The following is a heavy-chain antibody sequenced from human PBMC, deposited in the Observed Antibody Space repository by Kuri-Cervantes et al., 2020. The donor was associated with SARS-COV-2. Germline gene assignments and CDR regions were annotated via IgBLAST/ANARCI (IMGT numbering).Heavy chain of an antibody. J-gene: IGHJ4*02. Sequence: LSLTCAVSGFTFSSYAMHWVRQAPGKGLEWVAVISYDGSNKYYADSVKGRFTISRDNSKNTLYLQMNSLRAEDTAVYYCASTLIQDYFDYWGQGTLVTVSS. V-gene: IGHV3-30-3*01. D-gene: IGHD2-8*01. CDR1: GFTFSSYA. CDR2: ISYDGSNK. CDR3: ASTLIQDYFDY.